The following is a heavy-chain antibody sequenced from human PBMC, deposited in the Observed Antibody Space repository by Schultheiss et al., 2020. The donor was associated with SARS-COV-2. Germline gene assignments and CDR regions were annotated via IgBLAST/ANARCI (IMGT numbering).Heavy chain of an antibody. CDR2: IYYSGST. V-gene: IGHV4-59*01. Sequence: SETLSLTCTVSGGSISSYYWNWIRQPPGKGLEWIGYIYYSGSTNYNPSLKSRVTISVDTSKNQFSLKLTSVTAADTAVYYCAKDDYVWGSYLRHWGQGSLVTVSS. CDR1: GGSISSYY. CDR3: AKDDYVWGSYLRH. J-gene: IGHJ4*02. D-gene: IGHD3-16*02.